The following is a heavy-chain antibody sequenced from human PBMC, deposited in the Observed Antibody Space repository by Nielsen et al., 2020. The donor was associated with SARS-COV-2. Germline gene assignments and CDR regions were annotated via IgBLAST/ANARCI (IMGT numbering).Heavy chain of an antibody. Sequence: LKISCAASGFTFSSYAMHWVRQAPGKGLEWVAVISYDGSNKYYADSVKGRFTISRDNSKNTLYLQMNSLRAEDTAVYYCARGEDDYGDYWAGPLYGMDVWGQGTTVTVSS. CDR3: ARGEDDYGDYWAGPLYGMDV. CDR1: GFTFSSYA. V-gene: IGHV3-30-3*01. J-gene: IGHJ6*02. D-gene: IGHD4-17*01. CDR2: ISYDGSNK.